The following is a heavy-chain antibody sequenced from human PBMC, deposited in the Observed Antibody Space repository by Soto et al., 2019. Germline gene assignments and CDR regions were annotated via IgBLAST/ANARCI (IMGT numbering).Heavy chain of an antibody. D-gene: IGHD3-9*01. CDR3: ASLDILTGSGERRPRDP. CDR2: INHSGST. V-gene: IGHV4-34*01. J-gene: IGHJ5*02. CDR1: GGYCSGYY. Sequence: SVTMPLTCAVYGGYCSGYYCSRILQPPGTGLEWIGEINHSGSTNYNPSLKSRVTISVDTSKNQFSLKLSSVTAADTAVYYCASLDILTGSGERRPRDPWGQGTLVTVSS.